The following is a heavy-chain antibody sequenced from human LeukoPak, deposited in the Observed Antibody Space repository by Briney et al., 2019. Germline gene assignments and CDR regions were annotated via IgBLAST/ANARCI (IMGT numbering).Heavy chain of an antibody. D-gene: IGHD3-10*01. V-gene: IGHV4-34*01. CDR2: INQGGSI. Sequence: PSETLSLTCAVYGGSFSGQYWGWIRQPPGKGLEWIGEINQGGSISYNASLKSRVTISLDTSKNQFSLKLSSVTAADTAVYYCAGGDYYGSESYANYWGQGTLVTVSS. CDR1: GGSFSGQY. CDR3: AGGDYYGSESYANY. J-gene: IGHJ4*02.